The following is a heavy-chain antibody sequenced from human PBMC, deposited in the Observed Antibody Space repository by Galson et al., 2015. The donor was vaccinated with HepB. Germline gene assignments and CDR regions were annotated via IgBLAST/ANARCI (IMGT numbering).Heavy chain of an antibody. D-gene: IGHD3-16*01. CDR3: ARSLRGPAIYYDADCGIWRYSARLLEA. CDR1: GYSFRHHG. V-gene: IGHV1-18*04. Sequence: SVKVSCKASGYSFRHHGISWVRQAPGQGLEWLGWIGSDNGETKYTEKFQGRVTMTTDISMSTSYMELRSLRSDDTAVYYCARSLRGPAIYYDADCGIWRYSARLLEAWSQGTLITVSA. CDR2: IGSDNGET. J-gene: IGHJ4*02.